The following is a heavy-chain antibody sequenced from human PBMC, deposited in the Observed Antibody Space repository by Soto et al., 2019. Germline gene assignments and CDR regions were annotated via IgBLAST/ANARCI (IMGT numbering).Heavy chain of an antibody. D-gene: IGHD6-13*01. J-gene: IGHJ6*02. CDR2: ISGSGAGT. V-gene: IGHV3-23*01. Sequence: GGSLRLSCAASRFTFNSYAMTWVRQAPGKGLEWVSTISGSGAGTYYTDSVKGRFTITRDNSNNKLYLQMDSLRADDTALYYCAKGKGSSYYYGMDVWGQGTTVTVSS. CDR1: RFTFNSYA. CDR3: AKGKGSSYYYGMDV.